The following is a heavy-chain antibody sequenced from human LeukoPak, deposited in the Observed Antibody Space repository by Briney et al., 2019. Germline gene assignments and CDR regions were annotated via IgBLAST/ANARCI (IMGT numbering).Heavy chain of an antibody. CDR2: IIPIFGTA. D-gene: IGHD1-1*01. CDR3: ARDQGDPNWTTFDY. Sequence: GASVKVSCKASGGTFSSYAIGWVRQAPGQGLEWMGGIIPIFGTANYAQKFQGRVTITADESTSTAYMELSSLRSEDTAVYYCARDQGDPNWTTFDYWGQGTLVTVSS. V-gene: IGHV1-69*13. CDR1: GGTFSSYA. J-gene: IGHJ4*02.